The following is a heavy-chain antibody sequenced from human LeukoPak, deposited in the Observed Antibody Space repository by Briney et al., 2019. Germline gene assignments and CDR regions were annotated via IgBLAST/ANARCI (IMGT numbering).Heavy chain of an antibody. CDR1: GFTFSRYW. J-gene: IGHJ4*02. Sequence: PGGSLRLSCVGSGFTFSRYWLNWVRQAPGKGLEWVAVIWYDGSNKYYADSVKGRFTISRDNSKNTLYLQMNSLRAEDTAVYYCAREHRYYFDYWGQGTLVTVSS. V-gene: IGHV3-33*07. CDR2: IWYDGSNK. CDR3: AREHRYYFDY.